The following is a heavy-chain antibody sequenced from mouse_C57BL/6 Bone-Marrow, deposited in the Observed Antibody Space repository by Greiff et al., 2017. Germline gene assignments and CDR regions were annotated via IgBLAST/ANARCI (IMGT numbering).Heavy chain of an antibody. Sequence: QVQLQQSGAELVRPGSSVKLFCKASGYTFTSYWMHWVKQRPIQGLELIGNIDPSDRETHYNQKFKDKATLTVDKSSSTANMQLGSLTSEDSAVYYWSRRTNWAWYFDVWGTGTTVTVSS. D-gene: IGHD4-1*01. CDR2: IDPSDRET. CDR1: GYTFTSYW. V-gene: IGHV1-52*01. CDR3: SRRTNWAWYFDV. J-gene: IGHJ1*03.